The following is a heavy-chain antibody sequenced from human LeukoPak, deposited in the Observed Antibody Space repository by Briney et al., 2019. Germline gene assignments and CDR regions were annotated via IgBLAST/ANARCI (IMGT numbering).Heavy chain of an antibody. Sequence: PSETLSLTCTVSGGSISSSSYYWGWIRQPPGKGLEWIGSIYYGGSTYYNPSLKSRVTISVDTSKNQFSLKLSSVTAADTAVYYCASPRYYYDSSGYVVVDYWGQGTLVTVSS. V-gene: IGHV4-39*01. J-gene: IGHJ4*02. CDR2: IYYGGST. CDR3: ASPRYYYDSSGYVVVDY. CDR1: GGSISSSSYY. D-gene: IGHD3-22*01.